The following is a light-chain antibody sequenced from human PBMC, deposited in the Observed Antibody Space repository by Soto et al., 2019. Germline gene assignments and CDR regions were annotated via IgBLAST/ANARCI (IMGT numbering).Light chain of an antibody. V-gene: IGLV3-21*02. CDR2: DDS. CDR3: HVWDSSSGHYI. J-gene: IGLJ1*01. CDR1: NIGRKS. Sequence: SYELTQPPSVSVAPGQTARISCGGNNIGRKSVHWYQQKPGRAPVVVVYDDSDRPSGIPERFSGANSGDTATLTISGVEAGDEVDYYCHVWDSSSGHYIFGTGTKVTVL.